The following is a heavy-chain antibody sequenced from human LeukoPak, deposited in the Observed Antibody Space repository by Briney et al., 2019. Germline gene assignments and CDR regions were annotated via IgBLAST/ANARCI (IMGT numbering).Heavy chain of an antibody. V-gene: IGHV3-21*01. CDR2: ISSSSSYI. D-gene: IGHD2-2*01. Sequence: GGSLRLSCAASGFTFSSYSMNWVRQAPGKGLEWVSSISSSSSYIYYADSVKGRFTISRDNARKSLYLQMNSLRAEDTAVYYCARGYCSSTNCYAFDSWGQGTLVTVSS. CDR1: GFTFSSYS. J-gene: IGHJ4*02. CDR3: ARGYCSSTNCYAFDS.